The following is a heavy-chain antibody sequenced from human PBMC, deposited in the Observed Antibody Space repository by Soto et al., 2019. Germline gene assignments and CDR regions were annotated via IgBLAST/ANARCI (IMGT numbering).Heavy chain of an antibody. CDR1: GFTFNTHW. CDR2: IYSDGITT. Sequence: GSLRLSCTASGFTFNTHWMHWVRQAPGKGLVWVSRIYSDGITTNYADSVKGRLTVSRDNAKNTVYLHVTPLRDEDTAVYYCARGGAMGVDYWGQGTLVTVSS. V-gene: IGHV3-74*01. CDR3: ARGGAMGVDY. D-gene: IGHD1-26*01. J-gene: IGHJ4*02.